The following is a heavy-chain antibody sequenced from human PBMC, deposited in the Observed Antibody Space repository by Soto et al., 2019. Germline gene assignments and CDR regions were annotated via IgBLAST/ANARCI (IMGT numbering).Heavy chain of an antibody. V-gene: IGHV3-23*01. CDR3: AKEGDIHDFWSGYGLDV. D-gene: IGHD3-3*01. CDR1: GLTFSNYA. J-gene: IGHJ6*02. CDR2: INYSGKTP. Sequence: GSLTLSCAACGLTFSNYAMSLVRQARGKGLEWVSAINYSGKTPYNADSVKGRFTISRDNSKNTLYLQTNSLTAEDTAAYYCAKEGDIHDFWSGYGLDVWGQGTKFTVYS.